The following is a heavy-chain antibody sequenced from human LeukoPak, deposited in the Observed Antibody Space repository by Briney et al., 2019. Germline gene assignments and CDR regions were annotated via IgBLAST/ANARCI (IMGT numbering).Heavy chain of an antibody. CDR3: AKDPRDIVVVPAKDDY. J-gene: IGHJ4*02. D-gene: IGHD2-2*01. CDR2: ISGSGGST. Sequence: QTGGSLSLSCAASGFTFSSYAMSWLRQAPGTGLERVSAISGSGGSTYYADSVKGRFTISRDNSKNTLYLQMHSLRAEDTAVYYCAKDPRDIVVVPAKDDYWGQGTLVTVSS. V-gene: IGHV3-23*01. CDR1: GFTFSSYA.